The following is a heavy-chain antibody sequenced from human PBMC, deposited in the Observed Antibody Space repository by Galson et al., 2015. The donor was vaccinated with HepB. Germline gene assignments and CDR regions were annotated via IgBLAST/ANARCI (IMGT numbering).Heavy chain of an antibody. V-gene: IGHV1-18*04. CDR1: GYTFTSYG. CDR2: ISAYNGNT. J-gene: IGHJ4*02. CDR3: ARDYGEAAAGTDEGY. Sequence: SVKVSCKASGYTFTSYGISWVRQAPGRGLEWMGWISAYNGNTNYAQKLQGRVTMTTDTSTSTAYMELRSLRSDDTAVYYCARDYGEAAAGTDEGYWGQGTLVTVSS. D-gene: IGHD6-13*01.